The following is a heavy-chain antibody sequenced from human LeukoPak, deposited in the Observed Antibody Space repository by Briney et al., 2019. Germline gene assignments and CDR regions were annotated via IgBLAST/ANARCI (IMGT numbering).Heavy chain of an antibody. CDR3: ARDYDSSGYCDY. CDR2: ISYDGSNK. J-gene: IGHJ4*02. Sequence: GGSLRLSCAASGFTFSSYAMHWVRQAPGKGLEWVAVISYDGSNKYYADSVKGRFTISRDNSKNTLYLQMNSLRAEDTAVYYCARDYDSSGYCDYWGQETLVTVSS. D-gene: IGHD3-22*01. V-gene: IGHV3-30-3*01. CDR1: GFTFSSYA.